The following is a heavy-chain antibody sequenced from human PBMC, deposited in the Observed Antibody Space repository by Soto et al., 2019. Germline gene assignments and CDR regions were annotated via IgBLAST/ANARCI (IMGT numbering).Heavy chain of an antibody. CDR3: ARDLRYGDYESYGMDV. D-gene: IGHD4-17*01. J-gene: IGHJ6*02. CDR2: IYYRGST. CDR1: GGTISSGGYY. Sequence: QVQLQESGPGLVKPSQTLSLTCSVSGGTISSGGYYWSWLRQHPGKGLEWIGNIYYRGSTYYNPSFNSRVTISVDTPKDPFSLRLSSVTAADTAVYYCARDLRYGDYESYGMDVWGQGTTVTVSS. V-gene: IGHV4-31*03.